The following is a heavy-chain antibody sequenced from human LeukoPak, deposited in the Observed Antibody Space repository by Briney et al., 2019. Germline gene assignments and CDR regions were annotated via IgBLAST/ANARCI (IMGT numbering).Heavy chain of an antibody. J-gene: IGHJ3*02. CDR1: GGSISSGGYY. D-gene: IGHD3-9*01. Sequence: SETLSLTCTVSGGSISSGGYYWSWIRQHPGTGLEWIGYIYYSGSTYYNPSLKSRVTISVDTSKNQFSLKLSSVTAADTAVYYCARDSKTGPTRNDAFDIWGQGTMVTVSS. CDR3: ARDSKTGPTRNDAFDI. V-gene: IGHV4-31*03. CDR2: IYYSGST.